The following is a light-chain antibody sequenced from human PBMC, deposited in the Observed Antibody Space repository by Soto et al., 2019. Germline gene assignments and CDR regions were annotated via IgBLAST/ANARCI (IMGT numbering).Light chain of an antibody. CDR1: QSVDRY. CDR2: DAS. J-gene: IGKJ5*01. CDR3: QQRSSWPPVS. V-gene: IGKV3-11*01. Sequence: EIVLTQSPATLSLSPGERATLSCRASQSVDRYLAWYQQKPGQAPKVLIYDASSRATGIPARFSGSGSGTDFTLTISSLEPEDFAVYYRQQRSSWPPVSFGQGTRLEIK.